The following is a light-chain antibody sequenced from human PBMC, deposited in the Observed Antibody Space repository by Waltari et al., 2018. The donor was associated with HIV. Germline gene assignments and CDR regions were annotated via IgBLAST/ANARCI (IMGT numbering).Light chain of an antibody. CDR3: QSGYTRTA. V-gene: IGLV3-1*01. CDR1: RLRARC. J-gene: IGLJ2*01. CDR2: EDN. Sequence: SYEMAQPPSVSVSPAQTAILTCSAHRLRARCVCWYQHRPGLSQLLVIYEDNKRPSGIPGRFACSTPGDTAPLTISGTQHIEEADYYRQSGYTRTAFGGGTKLTVL.